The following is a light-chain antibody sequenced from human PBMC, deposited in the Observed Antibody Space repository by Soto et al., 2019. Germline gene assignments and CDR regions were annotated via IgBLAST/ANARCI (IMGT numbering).Light chain of an antibody. Sequence: AIQMTQSPSSLSASVGDRVTIGCRASQDIKNDLGWYQQKPGKAPKLLIYAASILQTGVPSSFSGSGSATDFTLTISSLQPEDFATYCCLQDYDYPLTFGGGTKVEIK. CDR1: QDIKND. J-gene: IGKJ4*01. CDR3: LQDYDYPLT. CDR2: AAS. V-gene: IGKV1-6*01.